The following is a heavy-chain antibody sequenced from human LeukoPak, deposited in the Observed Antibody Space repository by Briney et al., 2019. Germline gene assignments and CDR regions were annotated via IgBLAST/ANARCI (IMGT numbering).Heavy chain of an antibody. CDR1: GFTFSNYW. CDR3: AKWGPYDILTGRIN. J-gene: IGHJ4*02. V-gene: IGHV3-7*03. Sequence: GGSLRLSCAASGFTFSNYWMTWVRQAPGKGLEWVANIKPDESERYYVGSVKGRFTISRDNAKNSLYLQMNSLRAEDTAVYYCAKWGPYDILTGRINWGQGTLVTVSS. D-gene: IGHD3-9*01. CDR2: IKPDESER.